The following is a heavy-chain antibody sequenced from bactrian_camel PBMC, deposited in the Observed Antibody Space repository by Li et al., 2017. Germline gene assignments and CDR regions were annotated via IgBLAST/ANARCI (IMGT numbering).Heavy chain of an antibody. V-gene: IGHV3S53*01. D-gene: IGHD1*01. J-gene: IGHJ4*01. Sequence: HVQLVESGGGPVQSGESLKLSCAASGYRFSSCSMGWYRQAPGKEREAVSAITSGGTTTYADSVKGRFTISRDNGGNTLYLQMNSLKPEDTAVYYCAALCTSRPPYWGQGTQVTVS. CDR1: GYRFSSCS. CDR3: AALCTSRPPY. CDR2: ITSGGTT.